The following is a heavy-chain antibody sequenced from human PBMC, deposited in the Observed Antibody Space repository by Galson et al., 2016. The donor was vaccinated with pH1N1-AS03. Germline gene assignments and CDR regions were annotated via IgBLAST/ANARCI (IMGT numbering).Heavy chain of an antibody. CDR3: ARDGYVGRNGY. CDR1: GVTVNGNY. Sequence: SLRLSCAVSGVTVNGNYMSWVRQAPGKGLEWVSVIYSEGRTYYADSVKGRFTISRDNSDNTLYLQMNNMRPEDTAVYYCARDGYVGRNGYWGQGTLVTVSS. D-gene: IGHD6-13*01. V-gene: IGHV3-53*01. CDR2: IYSEGRT. J-gene: IGHJ4*02.